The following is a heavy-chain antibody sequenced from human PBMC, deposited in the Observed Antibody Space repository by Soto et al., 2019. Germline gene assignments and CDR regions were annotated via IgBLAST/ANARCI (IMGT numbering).Heavy chain of an antibody. D-gene: IGHD6-13*01. CDR2: ISYDGSNK. CDR1: GFTFTSYG. Sequence: QVPLVESGGGVVQPGRSLRLSCAASGFTFTSYGMHWVRQAPGKGLEGVAVISYDGSNKYYADSVNGRFTISRDNSKNTLYLQVNSLRAEDTAVYYCAKDLLAGAASKVADYWGQGTLVTVSS. J-gene: IGHJ4*02. V-gene: IGHV3-30*18. CDR3: AKDLLAGAASKVADY.